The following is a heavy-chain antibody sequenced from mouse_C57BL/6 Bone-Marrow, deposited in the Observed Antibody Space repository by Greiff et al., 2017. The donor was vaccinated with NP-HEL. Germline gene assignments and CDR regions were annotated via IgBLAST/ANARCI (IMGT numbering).Heavy chain of an antibody. J-gene: IGHJ3*01. CDR1: GYTFTDYY. CDR3: AREAYGNLWFAY. V-gene: IGHV1-26*01. CDR2: INPNNGGT. D-gene: IGHD2-1*01. Sequence: EVQLQQSGPELVKPGASVKISCKASGYTFTDYYMNWVKQSHGKSLEWIGDINPNNGGTCYNQKFKGKATLTVDKTSSTAYMELRSLTSEDSAVYYFAREAYGNLWFAYWGQGTLVTVSA.